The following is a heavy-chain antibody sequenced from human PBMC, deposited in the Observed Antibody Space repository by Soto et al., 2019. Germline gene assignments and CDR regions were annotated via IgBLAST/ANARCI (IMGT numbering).Heavy chain of an antibody. D-gene: IGHD3-9*01. J-gene: IGHJ6*03. CDR1: GGSISSSSYY. CDR2: IYYSGST. V-gene: IGHV4-39*01. CDR3: ARHLAVGYFHYMDV. Sequence: SETLSLTCTVSGGSISSSSYYWGWIRQPPGKGLEWIGSIYYSGSTYYNPSLKSRVTISVDTSKNQFSLKLSSVTAADTAVYYCARHLAVGYFHYMDVWGKGTTVTVSS.